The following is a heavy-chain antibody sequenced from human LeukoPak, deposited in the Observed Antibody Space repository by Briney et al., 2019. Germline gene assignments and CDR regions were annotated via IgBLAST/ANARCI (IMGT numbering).Heavy chain of an antibody. CDR1: GYSINNYY. J-gene: IGHJ5*02. CDR3: ARIRSPASSSSLDP. V-gene: IGHV4-59*01. CDR2: MSNSGTT. D-gene: IGHD6-6*01. Sequence: SSETLSLICTVSGYSINNYYWSWIRQPPGKGLEWIGHMSNSGTTSYNPSLKSRVTLSVDTSKNQFSLKLTSVAAADTAVYYCARIRSPASSSSLDPWGQGTLVIVSS.